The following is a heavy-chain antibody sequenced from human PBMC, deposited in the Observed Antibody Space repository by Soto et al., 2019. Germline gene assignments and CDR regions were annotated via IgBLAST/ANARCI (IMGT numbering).Heavy chain of an antibody. J-gene: IGHJ6*02. CDR1: GFTFSSYA. CDR3: AKGYDFYYYGMDV. Sequence: LRLSCAASGFTFSSYAVSWVRQAPGKGPEWISSISGSGSTIYYADSVKGRFTISRDNSKNTLYLQMNSLRAEDTAVYYCAKGYDFYYYGMDVWGQGTTVTVSS. D-gene: IGHD3-3*01. V-gene: IGHV3-23*01. CDR2: ISGSGSTI.